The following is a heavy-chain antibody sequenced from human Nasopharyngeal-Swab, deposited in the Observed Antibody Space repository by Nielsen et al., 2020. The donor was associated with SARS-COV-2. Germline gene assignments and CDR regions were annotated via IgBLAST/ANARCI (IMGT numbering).Heavy chain of an antibody. CDR1: GFTSSSYW. D-gene: IGHD2-2*01. J-gene: IGHJ4*02. V-gene: IGHV3-7*01. CDR2: IQHSGSGQ. CDR3: ARYCSTTSCPRGFDY. Sequence: GASLNISCAASGFTSSSYWLSWVRQAPGKGLEWVAHIQHSGSGQYYVDSVKGRFTISRDNAKNSLSLQMNSLRAEDTAVYYCARYCSTTSCPRGFDYWGQGTLVTVSS.